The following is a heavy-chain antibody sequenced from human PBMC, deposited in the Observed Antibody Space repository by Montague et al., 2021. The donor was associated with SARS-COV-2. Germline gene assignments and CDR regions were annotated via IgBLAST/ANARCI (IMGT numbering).Heavy chain of an antibody. CDR1: GDSMSGSNSY. D-gene: IGHD1-26*01. J-gene: IGHJ5*02. CDR2: ISYTGST. Sequence: SETLSLTCSVSGDSMSGSNSYWGWIRQPPGKGLEFIGSISYTGSTSYNASLKGRVTMSVDTSKNEFSLRLSSVTASDTAVYYCARLYIQKTLVGASRRRWFDPWGQGTLVTVSS. V-gene: IGHV4-39*01. CDR3: ARLYIQKTLVGASRRRWFDP.